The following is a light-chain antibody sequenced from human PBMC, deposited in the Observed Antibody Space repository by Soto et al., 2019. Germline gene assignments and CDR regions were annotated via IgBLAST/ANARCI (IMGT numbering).Light chain of an antibody. CDR2: TAS. CDR3: LQDYNYPYT. Sequence: AIQMTQSPSSLSASVGDRVTITCRASQDIRNDVAWYQQKPGKAPKLLIYTASRLQSGVPSRFSGRGSGTDFTLTISSXQPEDFATYYCLQDYNYPYTFGQGTRLEIK. CDR1: QDIRND. V-gene: IGKV1-6*02. J-gene: IGKJ5*01.